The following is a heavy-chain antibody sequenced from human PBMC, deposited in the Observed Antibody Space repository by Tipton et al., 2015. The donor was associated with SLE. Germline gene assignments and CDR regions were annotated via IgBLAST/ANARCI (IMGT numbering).Heavy chain of an antibody. CDR2: IGTSGTTI. CDR3: ARPREGYFDY. V-gene: IGHV3-48*03. Sequence: SLRLSCAASGFTFSDYEMNWVRQAPGKGLEWVSYIGTSGTTIYYAASVKGRFTISRDDAKNSLYLQMNSLRAEDTGVYYCARPREGYFDYWGQGTLVTVSS. D-gene: IGHD1-26*01. J-gene: IGHJ4*02. CDR1: GFTFSDYE.